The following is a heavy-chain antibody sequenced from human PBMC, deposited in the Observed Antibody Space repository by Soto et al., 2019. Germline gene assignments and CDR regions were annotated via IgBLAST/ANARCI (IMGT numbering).Heavy chain of an antibody. CDR2: ISAYNGNT. Sequence: ASVKVSCKASGYTFTTCGIGWVRQAPGQGLEWMGGISAYNGNTNYAQGFQGRVTITTDTSTSTAYMELSSLRSEDTAVYYCARWVYDSSSKNWFGPWGQGTLVTVSS. CDR3: ARWVYDSSSKNWFGP. D-gene: IGHD3-22*01. J-gene: IGHJ5*02. CDR1: GYTFTTCG. V-gene: IGHV1-18*01.